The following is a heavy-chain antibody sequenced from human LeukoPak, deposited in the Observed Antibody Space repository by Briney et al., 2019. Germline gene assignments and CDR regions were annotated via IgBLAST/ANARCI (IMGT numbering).Heavy chain of an antibody. D-gene: IGHD1-1*01. V-gene: IGHV4-4*07. Sequence: PSETLSLTCTVSGGSISSYYWSWIRQPAGKGLEWIGRIYTSGSTNYNPSLKSRVTMSVDTSKNQFSLKLSSVTAADTAVYYCAREGWKTNYYYYYYMDVWGKGTTVTVSS. CDR2: IYTSGST. CDR1: GGSISSYY. J-gene: IGHJ6*03. CDR3: AREGWKTNYYYYYYMDV.